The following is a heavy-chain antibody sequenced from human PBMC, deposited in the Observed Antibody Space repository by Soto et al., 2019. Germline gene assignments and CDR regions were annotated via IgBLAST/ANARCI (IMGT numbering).Heavy chain of an antibody. CDR2: ISYDGSEK. Sequence: PGGSLRLSCAASGFTFSSYGMHWVRQAPGKGLQWVAAISYDGSEKYYADSVKGRFTISRDNSKNTLYLQMNSLRAEDTAVYYCARDPFIGYCSGGSCYGMDVWGQGTTVTVSS. V-gene: IGHV3-30*03. CDR3: ARDPFIGYCSGGSCYGMDV. D-gene: IGHD2-15*01. CDR1: GFTFSSYG. J-gene: IGHJ6*02.